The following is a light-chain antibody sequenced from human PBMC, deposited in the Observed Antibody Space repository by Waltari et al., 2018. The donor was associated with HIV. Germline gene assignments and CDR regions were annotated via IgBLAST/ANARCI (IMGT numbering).Light chain of an antibody. CDR3: SSFADRDGFYVL. J-gene: IGLJ2*01. CDR2: AVT. Sequence: QSALTQPPSASGSPGQSVTLSCTGSNSALGRYGYVSWYQLHPGKAPKLVISAVTKRPSGVSDRFSGSKSANTAFLTVSGLQAEDEADYYCSSFADRDGFYVLFGGGTRLTVL. V-gene: IGLV2-8*01. CDR1: NSALGRYGY.